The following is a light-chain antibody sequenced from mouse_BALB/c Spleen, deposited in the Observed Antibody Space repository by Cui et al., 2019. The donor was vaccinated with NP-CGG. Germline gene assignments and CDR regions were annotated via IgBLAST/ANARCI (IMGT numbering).Light chain of an antibody. CDR2: GTN. J-gene: IGLJ1*01. CDR3: ALWYSNHWV. CDR1: TGAVTTSNY. V-gene: IGLV1*01. Sequence: HAVVTPGSAPTTSPGETVTLTCRSSTGAVTTSNYANWVQEKPNHLFTGLIGGTNNRAPGIPARFSGSLIGDKAALTITGAQTEDEAIYFCALWYSNHWVFGGGTKLTVL.